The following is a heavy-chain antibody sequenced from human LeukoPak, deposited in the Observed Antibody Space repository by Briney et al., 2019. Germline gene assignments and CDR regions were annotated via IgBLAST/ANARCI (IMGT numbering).Heavy chain of an antibody. D-gene: IGHD4-17*01. CDR3: ARAAIDYGDSYYFDY. J-gene: IGHJ4*02. CDR2: INPSGGST. V-gene: IGHV1-46*01. CDR1: GYTFTSYY. Sequence: ASVKVSCKASGYTFTSYYMHWVRQAPGQGLEWTGIINPSGGSTSYAQKFQGRVTMTRDTSTSTVYMELSSLRSEDTAVYYCARAAIDYGDSYYFDYWGQGTLVTVSS.